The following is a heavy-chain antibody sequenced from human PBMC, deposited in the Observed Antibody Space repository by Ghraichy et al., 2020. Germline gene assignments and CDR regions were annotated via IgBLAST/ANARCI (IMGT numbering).Heavy chain of an antibody. Sequence: SETLSLTCTVSGVSITSSNYYWGWIRQPPGQGLEWIGNTHYSGSTYYNPSLKSRVTMSVDTSKNQFSLKLSSVTAADTAVFYCATLYNSGWGWFDPWGQGTLVTVSS. D-gene: IGHD6-19*01. J-gene: IGHJ5*02. V-gene: IGHV4-39*01. CDR1: GVSITSSNYY. CDR2: THYSGST. CDR3: ATLYNSGWGWFDP.